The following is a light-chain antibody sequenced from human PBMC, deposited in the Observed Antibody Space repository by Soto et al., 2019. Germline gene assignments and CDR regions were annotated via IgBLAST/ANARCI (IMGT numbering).Light chain of an antibody. CDR3: SSYTRSSIVV. CDR1: SSDVGSYNR. V-gene: IGLV2-18*02. J-gene: IGLJ2*01. CDR2: EVS. Sequence: QSALTQPPSVSGSPGQSVTISCTGTSSDVGSYNRVSWYQQPPGTAPKLMIYEVSNRPSGVPDRFSGSKSGNTASLTISGLQAEDEADYYCSSYTRSSIVVFGGGTKLTVL.